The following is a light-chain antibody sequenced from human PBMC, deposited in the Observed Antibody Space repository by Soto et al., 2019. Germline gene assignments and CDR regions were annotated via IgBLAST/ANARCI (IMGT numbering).Light chain of an antibody. J-gene: IGLJ2*01. V-gene: IGLV1-44*01. CDR1: SSNIGSNT. CDR3: AAWDDSLNGDVV. Sequence: QPVLTQPPSASGTPGQRVTISCSGSSSNIGSNTVNWYQQLPGTAPKLLIYSNNQRPSGVPDRCSGSKSGTSASLAISGLQSEDEADYYCAAWDDSLNGDVVFGGGTKLTVL. CDR2: SNN.